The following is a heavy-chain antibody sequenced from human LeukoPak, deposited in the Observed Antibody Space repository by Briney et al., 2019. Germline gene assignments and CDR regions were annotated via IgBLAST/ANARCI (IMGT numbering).Heavy chain of an antibody. CDR1: GDTFTSYD. J-gene: IGHJ2*01. Sequence: ASVKVSCKASGDTFTSYDINWVRQATGQGLEWMGWINPNSGNTGYAQKFQGRVTMTRNTSISTAYMGLSSLRSEDTAVYYCARCLPYGYYTYWYFDLWGRGTLVTVSS. CDR3: ARCLPYGYYTYWYFDL. CDR2: INPNSGNT. D-gene: IGHD4-17*01. V-gene: IGHV1-8*01.